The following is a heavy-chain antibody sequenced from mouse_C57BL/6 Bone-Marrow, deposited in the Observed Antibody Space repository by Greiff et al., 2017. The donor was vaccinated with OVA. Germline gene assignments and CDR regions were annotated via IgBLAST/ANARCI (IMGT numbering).Heavy chain of an antibody. D-gene: IGHD6-1*01. CDR1: GFTFTSYW. Sequence: QVQLQQSGAELVKPGASVKLSCTASGFTFTSYWITWVKQRPGQGLEWIGDIYPGGGSTNYNETFKSKATLTVDTSSSTAYMQLSSLTSEDSAVYYCARSPASHFDDWGQGTPVTVSA. CDR3: ARSPASHFDD. J-gene: IGHJ3*01. CDR2: IYPGGGST. V-gene: IGHV1-55*01.